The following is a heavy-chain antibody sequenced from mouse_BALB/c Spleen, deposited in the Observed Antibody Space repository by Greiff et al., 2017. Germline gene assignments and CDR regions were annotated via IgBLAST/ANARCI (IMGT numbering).Heavy chain of an antibody. CDR1: GFTFSSFG. D-gene: IGHD1-1*01. CDR2: ISDGGSYT. CDR3: ALLLRRTDAMDY. Sequence: EVKVVESGGGLVQPGGSRKLSCAASGFTFSSFGMHWVRQAPEKGLEWVATISDGGSYTYSPDSVKGRITISRDNDKNNLYLQMSSLKSEDTAMYYCALLLRRTDAMDYWGQGTSVTVSS. V-gene: IGHV5-6*03. J-gene: IGHJ4*01.